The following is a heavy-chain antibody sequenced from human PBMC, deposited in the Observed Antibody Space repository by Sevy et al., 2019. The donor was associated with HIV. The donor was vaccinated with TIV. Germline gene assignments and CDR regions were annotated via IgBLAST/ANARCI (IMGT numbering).Heavy chain of an antibody. V-gene: IGHV3-21*01. CDR2: ISSSSSYI. D-gene: IGHD2-21*02. J-gene: IGHJ4*02. Sequence: GGSLRLSCAASGFTFSSYSMNWVRQAPGKGLEWVSSISSSSSYICYADSVKGRFTISRDNAKNSLYLQMNSLRAEDTAVYYCARVGVAYCGGDCYPDFDYWGQGTLVTVSS. CDR3: ARVGVAYCGGDCYPDFDY. CDR1: GFTFSSYS.